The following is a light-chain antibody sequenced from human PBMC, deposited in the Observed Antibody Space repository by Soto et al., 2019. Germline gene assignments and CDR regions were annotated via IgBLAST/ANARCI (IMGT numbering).Light chain of an antibody. V-gene: IGLV1-51*01. CDR1: SSNIGNHF. CDR3: GTWDTSLSAYV. J-gene: IGLJ1*01. CDR2: DNT. Sequence: QSVLTQPPSVSAASGQKVTISCSGSSSNIGNHFVSWYQQFPGTAPKLLIYDNTERPSGIPDRFSGSQSGTSATLGITGLQTGDEADYYCGTWDTSLSAYVFGTGTKVTVL.